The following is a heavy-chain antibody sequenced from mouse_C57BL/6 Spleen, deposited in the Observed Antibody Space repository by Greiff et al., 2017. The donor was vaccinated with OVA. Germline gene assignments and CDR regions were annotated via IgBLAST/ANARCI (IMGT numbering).Heavy chain of an antibody. CDR3: AREGY. CDR1: GFTFSSYA. Sequence: DVKLVESGGGLVKPGGSLKLSCAASGFTFSSYAMSWVRQTPEKRLEWVATISDGGSYTYYPDNVKGRFTISRDNAKNNLYLQMSHLKSEDTAMYYCAREGYWGQGTLVTVSA. CDR2: ISDGGSYT. J-gene: IGHJ3*01. V-gene: IGHV5-4*01.